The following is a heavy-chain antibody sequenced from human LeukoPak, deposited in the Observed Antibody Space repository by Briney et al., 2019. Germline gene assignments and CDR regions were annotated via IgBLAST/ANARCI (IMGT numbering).Heavy chain of an antibody. D-gene: IGHD3-22*01. CDR2: IKSKTDGGTT. CDR3: TTSGWVYDSSGYYYFDY. V-gene: IGHV3-15*01. J-gene: IGHJ4*02. CDR1: GFTFSNAW. Sequence: PGGSLRLSCAASGFTFSNAWMSWVRQAPGKGLEWAGRIKSKTDGGTTDYAAPVKGRFTISRDDSKNTLYLQMNSLKTEDTAVYYCTTSGWVYDSSGYYYFDYWGQGTLVTVSS.